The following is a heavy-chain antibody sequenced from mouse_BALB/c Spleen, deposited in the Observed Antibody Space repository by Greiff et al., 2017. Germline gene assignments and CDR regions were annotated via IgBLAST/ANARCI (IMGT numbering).Heavy chain of an antibody. CDR3: ARGDYEPFAY. J-gene: IGHJ3*01. Sequence: EVQVVESGPGLVKPSQSLSLTCSVTGYSITSGYYWNWIRQFPGNKLEWMGYISYDGSNNYNPSLKNRISITRDTSKNQFFLKLNSVTTEDTATYYCARGDYEPFAYWGQGTLVTVSA. D-gene: IGHD2-4*01. CDR2: ISYDGSN. CDR1: GYSITSGYY. V-gene: IGHV3-6*02.